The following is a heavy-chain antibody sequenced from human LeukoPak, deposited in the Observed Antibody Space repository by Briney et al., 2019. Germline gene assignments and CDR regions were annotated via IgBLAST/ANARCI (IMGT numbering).Heavy chain of an antibody. CDR3: ARDLKRGYSGYDYFIVANYYYGMDV. Sequence: ASVKVSCKASGGTFISYAISWVRQAPGQGLEWMGWISAYNGNTNYAQKFQGRVTMTTDTSTSTAYMELRSLRSDDTAVYYCARDLKRGYSGYDYFIVANYYYGMDVWGQGTTVTVSS. J-gene: IGHJ6*02. V-gene: IGHV1-18*01. CDR2: ISAYNGNT. CDR1: GGTFISYA. D-gene: IGHD5-12*01.